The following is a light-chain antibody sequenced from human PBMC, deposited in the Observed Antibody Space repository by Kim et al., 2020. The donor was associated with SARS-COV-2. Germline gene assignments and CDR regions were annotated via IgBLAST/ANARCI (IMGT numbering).Light chain of an antibody. CDR2: DNN. V-gene: IGLV1-40*01. Sequence: VTNSCTGSSSNIGAGYDVHWYQQLPGTAPKLLISDNNNRPSGVPDRFSGSKSGTSASLAITGLQDDDEGDYYCQSYDASLRPSRVFGGGTQLTVL. CDR1: SSNIGAGYD. J-gene: IGLJ3*02. CDR3: QSYDASLRPSRV.